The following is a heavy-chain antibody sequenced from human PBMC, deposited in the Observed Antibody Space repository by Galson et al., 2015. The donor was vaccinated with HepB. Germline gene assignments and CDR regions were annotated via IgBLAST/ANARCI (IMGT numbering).Heavy chain of an antibody. CDR2: INHIGGT. Sequence: LSLTCGVFGGSFSGLYWTWIRQSPGKGLEWIGEINHIGGTNCNPSLKSRVTLSVDTSRKQFSLKLRSLSAADTAVYFCARRGGSRLTATFDYWGQGVLVTVSS. V-gene: IGHV4-34*01. CDR3: ARRGGSRLTATFDY. CDR1: GGSFSGLY. J-gene: IGHJ4*02. D-gene: IGHD2-15*01.